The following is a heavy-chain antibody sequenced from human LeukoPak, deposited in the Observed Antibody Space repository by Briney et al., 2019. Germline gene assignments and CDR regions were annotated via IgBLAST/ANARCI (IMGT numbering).Heavy chain of an antibody. CDR2: IWYDGSNK. CDR3: AKDRIAVAGTFFDY. V-gene: IGHV3-30*18. D-gene: IGHD6-19*01. Sequence: PGRSLRLSCAASGFTFSSYGMHWVRQAPGKGLEWVAVIWYDGSNKYYADSVKGRFTISRDNSKNTLYLQMNSLRAEDTAVYYCAKDRIAVAGTFFDYWGQGTLVTVSS. CDR1: GFTFSSYG. J-gene: IGHJ4*02.